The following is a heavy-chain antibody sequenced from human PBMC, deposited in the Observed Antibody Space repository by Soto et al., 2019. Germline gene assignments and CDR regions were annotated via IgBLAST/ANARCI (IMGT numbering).Heavy chain of an antibody. Sequence: QVQLVQSGAEVKKPGASVKVSCKASGYTFTRSGISWVRQAPGQGLEWMGWISTYNGETNSAQRFQGRVTMTTDTSTSTVHMEVRSLRSDDTAVYYCAREGVAPYYYYGMDVWGQGTPVTVSS. V-gene: IGHV1-18*01. D-gene: IGHD5-12*01. J-gene: IGHJ6*02. CDR1: GYTFTRSG. CDR2: ISTYNGET. CDR3: AREGVAPYYYYGMDV.